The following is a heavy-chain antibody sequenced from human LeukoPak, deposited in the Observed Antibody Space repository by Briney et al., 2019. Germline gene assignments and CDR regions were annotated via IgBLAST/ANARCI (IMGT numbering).Heavy chain of an antibody. D-gene: IGHD3-16*01. CDR1: GGSFSGYD. J-gene: IGHJ4*02. CDR2: FHYSGSN. Sequence: SETLSLTCAVYGGSFSGYDWSWIRQPPGKGLEWIGNFHYSGSNSYNPSLKSRVTISVDTSKNQFSLRLSSVTAADTAVYYCARQVTFGYAYAYYFDYWGQGTLVTVSS. V-gene: IGHV4-34*01. CDR3: ARQVTFGYAYAYYFDY.